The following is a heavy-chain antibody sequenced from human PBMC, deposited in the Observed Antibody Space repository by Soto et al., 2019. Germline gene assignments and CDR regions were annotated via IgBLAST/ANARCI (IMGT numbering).Heavy chain of an antibody. CDR1: GFSLSSSGVA. CDR2: IYWDDDK. J-gene: IGHJ3*02. CDR3: AHRLSERLTGIIDAFDI. D-gene: IGHD3-9*01. Sequence: QITLKESGPTLVKPTQTLTLTCTFSGFSLSSSGVAVGWIRQPPGKALEWLALIYWDDDKRYRPSLKSRLTVTKDTSKNQVVLTMTNVYPVDTATYFCAHRLSERLTGIIDAFDIWGQGTMVTVSS. V-gene: IGHV2-5*02.